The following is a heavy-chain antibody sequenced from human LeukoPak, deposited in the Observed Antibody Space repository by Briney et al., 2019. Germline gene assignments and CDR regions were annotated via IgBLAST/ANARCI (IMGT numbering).Heavy chain of an antibody. CDR1: GYTFTGYY. J-gene: IGHJ4*02. D-gene: IGHD6-19*01. CDR2: INPSSGGA. V-gene: IGHV1-2*02. CDR3: ADEFGLKWLAD. Sequence: ASVKVSCKASGYTFTGYYVHWVRRAPGQGLEWMGWINPSSGGANYAQKFQGRVTMTRDTSISTAYMELSRLRSDDTAVYYCADEFGLKWLADWGQGTLVTVSS.